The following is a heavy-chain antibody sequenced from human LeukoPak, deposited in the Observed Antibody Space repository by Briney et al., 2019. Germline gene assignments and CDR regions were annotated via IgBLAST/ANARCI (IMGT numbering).Heavy chain of an antibody. V-gene: IGHV4-4*07. J-gene: IGHJ3*02. CDR3: ARGAAKKAFDI. CDR2: IYTSGST. D-gene: IGHD2-15*01. Sequence: KPSETLSLTCTVSGGSISSYYWSWIRQRAGKGLEWIGRIYTSGSTNYNPSLKSRVTISVDKSKNQFSLKLSSVTAADTAVYYCARGAAKKAFDIWGQGTMVTVSS. CDR1: GGSISSYY.